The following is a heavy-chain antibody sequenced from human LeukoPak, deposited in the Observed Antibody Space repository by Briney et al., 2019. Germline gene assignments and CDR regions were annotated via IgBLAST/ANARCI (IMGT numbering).Heavy chain of an antibody. D-gene: IGHD3-10*01. CDR3: ARGSDLGWFGEDWFDP. Sequence: GASVKVSCKASGYTFTGYYMHWVRQAPGQGLEWMGRINPNSGGTNYAQKFQGRVTMTRDTSISTAYMELSRLRFDDTAVYYCARGSDLGWFGEDWFDPWGQGTLVTASS. J-gene: IGHJ5*02. CDR2: INPNSGGT. V-gene: IGHV1-2*06. CDR1: GYTFTGYY.